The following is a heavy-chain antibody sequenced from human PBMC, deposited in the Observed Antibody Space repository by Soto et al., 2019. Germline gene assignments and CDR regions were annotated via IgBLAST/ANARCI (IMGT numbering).Heavy chain of an antibody. CDR3: ARVSARPRYYGMDV. D-gene: IGHD6-6*01. Sequence: QVQLQESGPGLVKPSGTLSLTCAVSGGSISSSNWWSWVRQPPGKGLEWIGEIYHSGSTNYNPSLKSRVTXXVXKXXNQFSLKLSPVTAADTAVYYCARVSARPRYYGMDVWGQGTTVTVSS. V-gene: IGHV4-4*02. J-gene: IGHJ6*02. CDR2: IYHSGST. CDR1: GGSISSSNW.